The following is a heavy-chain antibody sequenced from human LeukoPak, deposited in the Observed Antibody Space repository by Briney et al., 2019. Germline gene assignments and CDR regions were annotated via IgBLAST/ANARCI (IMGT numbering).Heavy chain of an antibody. J-gene: IGHJ4*02. CDR1: GGSFSGYY. D-gene: IGHD3-9*01. CDR2: INHSGST. V-gene: IGHV4-34*01. CDR3: ARVLRYFDWLFDY. Sequence: SGTLSLTCAVYGGSFSGYYWSWIRQPPGKGLEWIGEINHSGSTNYNPSLKSRVTISVDTSKNQFSLKLSSVTAADTAVYYCARVLRYFDWLFDYWGQGTLVTVSS.